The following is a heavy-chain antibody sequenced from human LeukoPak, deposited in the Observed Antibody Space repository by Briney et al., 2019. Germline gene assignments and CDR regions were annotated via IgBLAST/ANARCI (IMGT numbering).Heavy chain of an antibody. D-gene: IGHD3-10*01. CDR3: ARRTDGSGSFFFDF. V-gene: IGHV4-4*07. Sequence: SETLSLTCTVSSGSITGYYWSWIRQPAGKGLEWIGRIYTSGSTNYNPSLKSRVTISVDTSKNQFSLKLSSVTAADTAVYYCARRTDGSGSFFFDFWGQGILVSVSS. CDR1: SGSITGYY. J-gene: IGHJ4*02. CDR2: IYTSGST.